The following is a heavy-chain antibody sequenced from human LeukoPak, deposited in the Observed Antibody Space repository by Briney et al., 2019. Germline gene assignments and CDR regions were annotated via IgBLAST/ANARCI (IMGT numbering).Heavy chain of an antibody. V-gene: IGHV1-46*01. CDR3: ARDFQGYYYYGMDV. J-gene: IGHJ6*02. CDR1: GYTFTSYY. Sequence: ASVKVSCKASGYTFTSYYMHWVRRAPGQGHDWVGIINPSAGSTTYAQKFQGRVTMTRDTSTSTVYMELSSLRSEDTAVYYCARDFQGYYYYGMDVWGQGTTVTVS. CDR2: INPSAGST.